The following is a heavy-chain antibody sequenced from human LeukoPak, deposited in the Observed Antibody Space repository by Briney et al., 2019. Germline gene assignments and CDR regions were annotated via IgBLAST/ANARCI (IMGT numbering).Heavy chain of an antibody. Sequence: PSETLSLTCTVSGGSISSGGYYWSWIRQHPGKGLECIGYIYYSGSTYYNPSLKSRVTISVDTSKNQFSLKLSSVTAADTAVYYCARAGYSYGYVFDYWGQGTLVTVSS. CDR3: ARAGYSYGYVFDY. J-gene: IGHJ4*02. CDR2: IYYSGST. V-gene: IGHV4-31*03. D-gene: IGHD5-18*01. CDR1: GGSISSGGYY.